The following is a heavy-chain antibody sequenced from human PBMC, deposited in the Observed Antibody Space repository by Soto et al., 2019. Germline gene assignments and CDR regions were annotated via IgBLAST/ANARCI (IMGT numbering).Heavy chain of an antibody. CDR3: ARVGSPVVPAAIAHWFDP. CDR2: INHSGST. CDR1: GGSFSGYY. J-gene: IGHJ5*02. V-gene: IGHV4-34*01. Sequence: SETLSLTCAFYGGSFSGYYWSWIRQPPGKGLEWIGEINHSGSTNYNPSLKSRVTISVDTSKNQFSLKLSSVTAADTAVYYCARVGSPVVPAAIAHWFDPWGQGTLVTVSS. D-gene: IGHD2-2*02.